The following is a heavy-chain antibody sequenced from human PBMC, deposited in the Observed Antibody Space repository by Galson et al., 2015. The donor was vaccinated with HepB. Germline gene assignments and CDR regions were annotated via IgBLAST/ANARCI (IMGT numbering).Heavy chain of an antibody. Sequence: SLRLSCAASGFTVSSNYMSWVRQAPGKGLEWVSVIYSGGSTYYADSVKGRFTISRDNSKNTLYLQMNSLRAEDTAVYYCARDVGGYVGAFDIWGQGTMVTVSS. CDR3: ARDVGGYVGAFDI. J-gene: IGHJ3*02. D-gene: IGHD5-12*01. CDR1: GFTVSSNY. CDR2: IYSGGST. V-gene: IGHV3-66*01.